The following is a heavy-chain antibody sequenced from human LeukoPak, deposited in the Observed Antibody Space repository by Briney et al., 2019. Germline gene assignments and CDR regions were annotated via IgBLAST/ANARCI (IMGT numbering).Heavy chain of an antibody. CDR1: GGSISSGDYY. V-gene: IGHV4-30-4*01. CDR2: IYYSGST. CDR3: ASGRGIAAAGTWAFDI. Sequence: SETLSLTCTVSGGSISSGDYYWSWIRQPPGKGLEWIGYIYYSGSTYYNPSLRSRVTISVDTSKNQFSLKLSSVTAADTAVYYCASGRGIAAAGTWAFDIWGQGTIVTVSS. J-gene: IGHJ3*02. D-gene: IGHD6-13*01.